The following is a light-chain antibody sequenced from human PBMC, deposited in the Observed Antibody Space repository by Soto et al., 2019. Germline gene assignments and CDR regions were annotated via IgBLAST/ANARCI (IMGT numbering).Light chain of an antibody. J-gene: IGKJ4*01. Sequence: DIQMTQAPSSLSASVGDRVTITCRASQSISSYLNWNQQKPGKAPRLLIYAASSLQSGVPSRFSGSGSVTDFTLTISCLQPEDFATYYCQQSYSTPLTFGGGTMVEIK. CDR1: QSISSY. V-gene: IGKV1-39*01. CDR2: AAS. CDR3: QQSYSTPLT.